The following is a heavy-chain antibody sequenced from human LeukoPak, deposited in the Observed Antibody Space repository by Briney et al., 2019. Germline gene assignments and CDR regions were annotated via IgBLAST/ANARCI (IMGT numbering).Heavy chain of an antibody. Sequence: SETLSLTCAVYGGSFSGYSWSWIRQPPGKGLVWIVEINHSGSTKNSPSLKSRVTISVDTSKNQFSLKLRSVTAADTAVYYCARGANYYDSSGYSATFDYWGQGTLVTVSS. CDR3: ARGANYYDSSGYSATFDY. D-gene: IGHD3-22*01. J-gene: IGHJ4*02. CDR1: GGSFSGYS. V-gene: IGHV4-34*01. CDR2: INHSGST.